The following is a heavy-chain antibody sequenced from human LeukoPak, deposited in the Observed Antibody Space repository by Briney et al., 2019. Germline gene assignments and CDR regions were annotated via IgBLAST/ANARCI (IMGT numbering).Heavy chain of an antibody. V-gene: IGHV3-7*01. Sequence: PGGSLRLSCAASGFTFSSYWMSWVRQAPGKGLEWVANIKQDGSEKYYVDSVKGRFTISRDNAKNSLYLQMNSLRAEDTAVYYCATGGLKGVYAIRSGRVFDYWGQGTLVTVSS. CDR1: GFTFSSYW. CDR3: ATGGLKGVYAIRSGRVFDY. J-gene: IGHJ4*02. CDR2: IKQDGSEK. D-gene: IGHD2-8*01.